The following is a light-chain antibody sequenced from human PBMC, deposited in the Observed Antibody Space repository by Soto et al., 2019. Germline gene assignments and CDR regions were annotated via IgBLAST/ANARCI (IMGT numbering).Light chain of an antibody. CDR2: HAS. J-gene: IGKJ2*01. CDR1: QSISVW. V-gene: IGKV1-5*01. Sequence: DIQMTQSPSTLSASVGDRVTITCRASQSISVWLAWYQQKPGKAPNLLIFHASSLESGVPSRFSGSGSGTEFTLTISSLQPDDFATYYCQQYNSYPYTFGQGTKVDIK. CDR3: QQYNSYPYT.